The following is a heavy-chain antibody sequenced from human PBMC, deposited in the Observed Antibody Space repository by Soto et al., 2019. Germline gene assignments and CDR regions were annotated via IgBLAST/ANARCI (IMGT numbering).Heavy chain of an antibody. CDR3: ARCRGGQWLGYGMDV. CDR1: GYTFTSYA. Sequence: QVQLVQSGAEVKKPGASVKVSCKASGYTFTSYAMHWVRQAPGQRLEWMGWINAGNGNTKYSQKFQGRVTITRDTSASTADMELSSLRSEDTAVYYCARCRGGQWLGYGMDVWGQGTTVTVSS. CDR2: INAGNGNT. D-gene: IGHD6-19*01. J-gene: IGHJ6*02. V-gene: IGHV1-3*01.